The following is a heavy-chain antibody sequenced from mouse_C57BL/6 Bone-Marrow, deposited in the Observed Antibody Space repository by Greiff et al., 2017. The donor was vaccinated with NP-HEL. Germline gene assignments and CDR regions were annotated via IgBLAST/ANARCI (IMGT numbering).Heavy chain of an antibody. D-gene: IGHD1-1*01. J-gene: IGHJ1*03. CDR1: GYTFTNYW. CDR2: IYPGGGYT. V-gene: IGHV1-63*01. Sequence: VQLQQSGAELVRPGTSVKMSCKASGYTFTNYWIGWAKQRPGHGLEWIGDIYPGGGYTNYNEKFKGKATLTADKSSSTAYMQFSSLTSEDSAIYYCASHYYGREWYFDVWGTGTRVTVSS. CDR3: ASHYYGREWYFDV.